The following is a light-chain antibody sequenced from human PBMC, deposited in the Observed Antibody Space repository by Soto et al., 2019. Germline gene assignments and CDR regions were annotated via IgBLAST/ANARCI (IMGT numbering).Light chain of an antibody. V-gene: IGLV2-14*01. CDR3: SSYTSTSTRV. Sequence: ALTQPAFVSGSPGQSITISCTGTSSDVGGYNYVSWYQHPPGKAPKLMISEVSNRPSGVSNRFSGSKSGNTASLTISGLHAEDEADYYCSSYTSTSTRVFGTGTKVTVL. J-gene: IGLJ1*01. CDR1: SSDVGGYNY. CDR2: EVS.